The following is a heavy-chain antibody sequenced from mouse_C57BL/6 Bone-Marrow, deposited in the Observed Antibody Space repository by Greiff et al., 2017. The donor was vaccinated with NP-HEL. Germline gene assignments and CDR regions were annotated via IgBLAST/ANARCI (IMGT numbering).Heavy chain of an antibody. CDR1: GYTFPDYN. Sequence: SGPELVKPGASVKIPCKASGYTFPDYNMDWVKQSHGKSLEWIGDITPNNGGTIYNQKFKGKATLTVDKSSSTAYMELRSLTSEDTAVYYCARFDWLYFDYWGQGTTLTVSS. D-gene: IGHD4-1*01. J-gene: IGHJ2*01. V-gene: IGHV1-18*01. CDR2: ITPNNGGT. CDR3: ARFDWLYFDY.